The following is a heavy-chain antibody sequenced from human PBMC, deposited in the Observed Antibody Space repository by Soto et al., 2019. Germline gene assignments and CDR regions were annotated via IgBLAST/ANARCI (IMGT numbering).Heavy chain of an antibody. D-gene: IGHD3-9*01. V-gene: IGHV4-59*01. Sequence: SETLSLTCTVSGASITSYYWSLIRQPPGKGLEWIGYIYYSGSTNYNPSLKSRVTISVDTSKNQFSLKLSSVTAADTAVYYCARSILRYTVDYWGQGTLVTVS. CDR2: IYYSGST. J-gene: IGHJ4*02. CDR1: GASITSYY. CDR3: ARSILRYTVDY.